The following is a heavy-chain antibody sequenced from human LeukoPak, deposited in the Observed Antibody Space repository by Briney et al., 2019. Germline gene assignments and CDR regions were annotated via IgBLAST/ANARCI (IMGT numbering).Heavy chain of an antibody. CDR3: ARKVGEALSGRFDY. CDR1: GGSISSSSYY. V-gene: IGHV4-39*01. Sequence: PSETLSLTCTVSGGSISSSSYYWGWIRQPPGKGLEWIGSIYYGGSTYYNPSLKSRVTISVDTSKNQFSLKLSSVTAADTAVYYCARKVGEALSGRFDYWGQGTLVTVSS. D-gene: IGHD3-16*01. J-gene: IGHJ4*02. CDR2: IYYGGST.